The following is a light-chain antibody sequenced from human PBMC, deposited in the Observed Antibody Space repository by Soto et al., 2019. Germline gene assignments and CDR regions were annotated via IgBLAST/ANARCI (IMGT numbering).Light chain of an antibody. CDR1: QDISNY. J-gene: IGKJ3*01. Sequence: IQMTQSPSSLSASVGDRVTITCQASQDISNYLNLYQQKPGKAPKLLIYDASNLETGVPSRFSGSGSGTDFTFTISSLQPEDIATYYCQQYDNPEFTFGPGTKVDIK. CDR2: DAS. CDR3: QQYDNPEFT. V-gene: IGKV1-33*01.